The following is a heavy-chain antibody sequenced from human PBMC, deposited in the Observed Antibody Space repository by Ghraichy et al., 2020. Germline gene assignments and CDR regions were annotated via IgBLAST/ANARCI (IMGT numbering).Heavy chain of an antibody. CDR1: GFTFDDYA. Sequence: GGSLRLSCAASGFTFDDYAMHWVRQAPGKGLEWVSGISWNSVSIGYADSVKGRFTISRDNAKNSLYLQMNSLRAEDTALYYCAKDIFGVVIHYGMDVWGQGTTVTVSS. CDR2: ISWNSVSI. J-gene: IGHJ6*02. CDR3: AKDIFGVVIHYGMDV. V-gene: IGHV3-9*01. D-gene: IGHD3-3*01.